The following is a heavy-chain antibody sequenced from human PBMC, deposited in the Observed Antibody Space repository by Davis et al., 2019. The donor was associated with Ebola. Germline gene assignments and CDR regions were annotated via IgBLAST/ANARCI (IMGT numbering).Heavy chain of an antibody. Sequence: PGGSLRLSCATSGFTFSSHAMSWVRQAPGKGLEWVSIMSSGGNIYYADSLKGRFTISRDNSKSTLHLQMNGLGAEDTAVYLCARDGPHFDIDFWGQGNLVTVSS. V-gene: IGHV3-23*01. CDR3: ARDGPHFDIDF. CDR2: MSSGGNI. D-gene: IGHD3-22*01. J-gene: IGHJ4*02. CDR1: GFTFSSHA.